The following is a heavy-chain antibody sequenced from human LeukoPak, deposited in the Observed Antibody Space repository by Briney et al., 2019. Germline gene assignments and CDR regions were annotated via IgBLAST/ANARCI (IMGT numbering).Heavy chain of an antibody. Sequence: GGSLRLSCAASGFTFSSYSMNWVRQAPGKGLEWVSSISSSSSYIYYADSVKGRFTISRDNAKNSLYLQMNSLRAEDTAVYYCARVGGYSGYDAPYYFDCWGQGTLVTVSS. V-gene: IGHV3-21*01. CDR1: GFTFSSYS. D-gene: IGHD5-12*01. CDR2: ISSSSSYI. CDR3: ARVGGYSGYDAPYYFDC. J-gene: IGHJ4*02.